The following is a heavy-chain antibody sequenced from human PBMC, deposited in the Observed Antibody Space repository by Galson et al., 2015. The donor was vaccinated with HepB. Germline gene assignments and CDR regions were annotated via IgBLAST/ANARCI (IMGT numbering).Heavy chain of an antibody. CDR3: ARTAMVFNYFDY. CDR2: IIPIFGTA. J-gene: IGHJ4*02. Sequence: SVKVSCKASGGTFSSYAISWVRQAPGQGLEWMGGIIPIFGTANYAQKFQGRVTITADESTSTAYMELSSLRSEDTAVYYCARTAMVFNYFDYWGQGTLVTVSS. CDR1: GGTFSSYA. D-gene: IGHD5-18*01. V-gene: IGHV1-69*13.